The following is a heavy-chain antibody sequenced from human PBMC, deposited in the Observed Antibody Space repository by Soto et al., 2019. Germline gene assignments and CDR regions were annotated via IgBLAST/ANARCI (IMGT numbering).Heavy chain of an antibody. V-gene: IGHV4-38-2*02. D-gene: IGHD6-13*01. J-gene: IGHJ6*02. CDR2: IYYSGST. Sequence: SETLSLTCTVSGYSISSGSYWGWIRQPPGKGLEWIGSIYYSGSTYYNPSLKSRVTISVDTSKNQFSLKLSSVTAADTAVYYCAITGYSRTEPLYSGYYYYGMDVWGQGTTVTVSS. CDR1: GYSISSGSY. CDR3: AITGYSRTEPLYSGYYYYGMDV.